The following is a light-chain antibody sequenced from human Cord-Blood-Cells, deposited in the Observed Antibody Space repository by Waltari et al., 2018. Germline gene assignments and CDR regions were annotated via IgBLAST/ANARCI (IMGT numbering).Light chain of an antibody. CDR1: SSDVGGYNY. CDR2: EVS. CDR3: SSYAGSNNLV. V-gene: IGLV2-8*01. J-gene: IGLJ3*02. Sequence: QSALTQPPSASGSTGQSVPISCTGPSSDVGGYNYVSWYQQHPGKAPKRMIYEVSKRPSGVTDRFSGSKSGNTASLTVSGLQAEDEADYYCSSYAGSNNLVFGGGTKLTVL.